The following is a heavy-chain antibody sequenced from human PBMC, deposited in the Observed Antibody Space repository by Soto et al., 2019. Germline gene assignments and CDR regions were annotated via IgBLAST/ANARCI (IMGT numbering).Heavy chain of an antibody. V-gene: IGHV4-31*03. CDR3: ARGYCSSTSCYRSGAYYYMDV. CDR1: GGSISSGGYY. CDR2: IYYSGST. Sequence: SETLSLTCTVSGGSISSGGYYWSWIRQHPGKGLEWIGYIYYSGSTYYNPSLKSRVTISVDTSKNQFSLKLSSVTAADTAVYYCARGYCSSTSCYRSGAYYYMDVWGKGTTVTVSS. D-gene: IGHD2-2*01. J-gene: IGHJ6*03.